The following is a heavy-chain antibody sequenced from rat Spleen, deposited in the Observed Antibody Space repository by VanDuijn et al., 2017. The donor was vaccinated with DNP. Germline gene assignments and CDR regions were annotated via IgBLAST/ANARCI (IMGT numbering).Heavy chain of an antibody. Sequence: QVQLKESGPGLVQPSQTLSLTCTVSGFSLTSYNVHWVRQPTGKGLEWMGVIWTGGSTDYNSALKSRLSISRDTSKSQVFLKMNSLQTEDIATYYCAREGGSFDYWGQGVMVTVSS. CDR3: AREGGSFDY. V-gene: IGHV2-30*01. CDR1: GFSLTSYN. J-gene: IGHJ2*01. CDR2: IWTGGST. D-gene: IGHD1-4*01.